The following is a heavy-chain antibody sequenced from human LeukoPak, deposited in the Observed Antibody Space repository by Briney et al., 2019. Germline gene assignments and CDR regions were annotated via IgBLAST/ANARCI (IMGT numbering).Heavy chain of an antibody. J-gene: IGHJ6*03. D-gene: IGHD6-13*01. V-gene: IGHV4-39*01. CDR3: ARVRSTSIAAAGSNIPYMDV. CDR1: GGSITSSSHY. CDR2: IYYDGSA. Sequence: SETLSLTCTVSGGSITSSSHYWGWIRQPPGKGLQWLGLIYYDGSAYYNLSLKSRLTISIDTSKSQFSLQLSSVTAADTAVYYCARVRSTSIAAAGSNIPYMDVWGKGTTVTVSS.